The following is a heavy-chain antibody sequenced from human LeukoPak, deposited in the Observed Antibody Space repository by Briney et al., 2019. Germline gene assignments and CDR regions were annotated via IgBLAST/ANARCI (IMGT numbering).Heavy chain of an antibody. V-gene: IGHV3-21*01. CDR3: ARGGGMVRLPDY. D-gene: IGHD3-10*01. Sequence: GGSLRLSCAASGFTFSSYSMNWVRQAPGRGLEWVSSISSSSSYIYYADSVKGRFTISRDNAKNSLYLQMNSLRAEDTAVYYCARGGGMVRLPDYWGQGTLVTVSS. J-gene: IGHJ4*02. CDR1: GFTFSSYS. CDR2: ISSSSSYI.